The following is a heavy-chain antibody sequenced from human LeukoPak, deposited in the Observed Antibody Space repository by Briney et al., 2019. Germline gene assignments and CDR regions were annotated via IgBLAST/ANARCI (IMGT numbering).Heavy chain of an antibody. CDR3: AKVYYDFAFDI. J-gene: IGHJ3*02. V-gene: IGHV3-23*01. CDR2: ISGSGGST. D-gene: IGHD3-3*01. CDR1: GFTFSSYA. Sequence: GGSLRLSCAASGFTFSSYAMSWVSQAPGKGLEWVSAISGSGGSTYYADPVKGRFTISRHNSKNTLYLQMNSLRAEDTAVYNCAKVYYDFAFDIWGQGTMVTVSS.